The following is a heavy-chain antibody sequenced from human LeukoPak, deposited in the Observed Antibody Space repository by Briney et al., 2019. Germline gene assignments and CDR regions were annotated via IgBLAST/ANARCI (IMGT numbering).Heavy chain of an antibody. CDR1: GGSISSYY. D-gene: IGHD3-9*01. CDR3: GRAASDYDILTGYIPAPFDY. J-gene: IGHJ4*02. V-gene: IGHV4-4*07. Sequence: SETLSLTCTVSGGSISSYYWSWIRQPAGKGLEWIGRIYTSGSTNYNPSLKSRVTMSVDTSKNQFSLKLSSVTAADTAVYYCGRAASDYDILTGYIPAPFDYWGQGTLVTVSS. CDR2: IYTSGST.